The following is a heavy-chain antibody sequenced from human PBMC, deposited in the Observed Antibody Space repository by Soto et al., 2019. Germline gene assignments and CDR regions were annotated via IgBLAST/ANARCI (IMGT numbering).Heavy chain of an antibody. CDR3: ASYDFWSGYSDYYMDV. CDR2: ISSSSSYI. V-gene: IGHV3-21*01. D-gene: IGHD3-3*01. Sequence: EVQLVESGGGLVKPGGSLRLSCAASGFTFISYSMNWVRQAPGKGLEWASSISSSSSYIYYEDSVKARFTISRDNAKNSLYLQMNSLRAEDTAVYYCASYDFWSGYSDYYMDVWGKGTTVTVSS. J-gene: IGHJ6*03. CDR1: GFTFISYS.